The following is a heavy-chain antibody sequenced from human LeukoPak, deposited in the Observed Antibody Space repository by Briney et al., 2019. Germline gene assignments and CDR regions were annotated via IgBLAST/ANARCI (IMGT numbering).Heavy chain of an antibody. J-gene: IGHJ4*02. CDR2: ISAHYGNT. CDR3: ARDFFHGHCSGLSCFLLDY. CDR1: GYIFTRYG. D-gene: IGHD2-15*01. V-gene: IGHV1-18*04. Sequence: ASVKVSCKASGYIFTRYGISWVRQAPGQGLEWMGWISAHYGNTNYAQKFQDRVTMTTDTSTNTAYMELRSLRPDDTAVYYCARDFFHGHCSGLSCFLLDYWGQGSRVTGSS.